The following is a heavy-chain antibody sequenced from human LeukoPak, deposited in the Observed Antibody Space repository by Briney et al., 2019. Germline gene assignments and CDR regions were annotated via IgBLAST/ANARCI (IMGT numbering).Heavy chain of an antibody. V-gene: IGHV3-49*03. CDR1: GFTFGDYA. Sequence: GGSLRLSCTASGFTFGDYAMSWFRQAPGKGLEWVGFIRSKHYGGAIEYAASVRGRFTISRDDSKSIAYLQMNSLRAEDTAVYYCAKVGDRRPNLDYWGQGTLVTVSS. CDR3: AKVGDRRPNLDY. D-gene: IGHD3-22*01. CDR2: IRSKHYGGAI. J-gene: IGHJ4*02.